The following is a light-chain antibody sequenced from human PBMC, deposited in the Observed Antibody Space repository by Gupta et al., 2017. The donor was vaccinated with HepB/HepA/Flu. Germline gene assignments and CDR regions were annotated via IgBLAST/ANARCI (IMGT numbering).Light chain of an antibody. Sequence: AFQLDQSPSSLSASVGDRVTITCRASQDIGNDLGWYQQKPGKAPKLLISAASTLQSGVPSRFSGGGSGIDFTRTIISLQPDDFAIYFCLQGYVYPWTFGQETNIEIK. J-gene: IGKJ1*01. CDR2: AAS. CDR3: LQGYVYPWT. CDR1: QDIGND. V-gene: IGKV1-6*01.